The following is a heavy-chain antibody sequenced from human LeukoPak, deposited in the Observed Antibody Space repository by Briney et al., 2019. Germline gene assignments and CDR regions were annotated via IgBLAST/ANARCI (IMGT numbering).Heavy chain of an antibody. CDR3: AKEERQNYDYVLGRVLYDY. J-gene: IGHJ4*02. CDR1: GFTFSSYA. CDR2: ISGSGGST. V-gene: IGHV3-23*01. Sequence: SGGSLRLSCAASGFTFSSYAMSWVRQAPGKGLEWVSAISGSGGSTYYADSVKGRFTISRDNSKNTLYLQMNSLRAEDTAVYYCAKEERQNYDYVLGRVLYDYWGQGTLVTVSS. D-gene: IGHD3-16*01.